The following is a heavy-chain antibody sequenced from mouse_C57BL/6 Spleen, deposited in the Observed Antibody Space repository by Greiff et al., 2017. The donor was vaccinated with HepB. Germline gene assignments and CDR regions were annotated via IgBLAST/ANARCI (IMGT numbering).Heavy chain of an antibody. Sequence: EVQLQQSGPELVKPGASVKMSCKASGYTFTDYNMHWVKQSHGKSLERIGYINPNNRGTSSNQKFKGKATWTVNKASRTAYMELRSLTSGDSAVYYCARGLCYYCSPYYFDYWGQGTTLTVAS. V-gene: IGHV1-22*01. CDR3: ARGLCYYCSPYYFDY. J-gene: IGHJ2*01. CDR1: GYTFTDYN. D-gene: IGHD1-1*01. CDR2: INPNNRGT.